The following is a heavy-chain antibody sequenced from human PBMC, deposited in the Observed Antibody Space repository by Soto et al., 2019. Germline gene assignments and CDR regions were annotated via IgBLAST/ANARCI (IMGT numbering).Heavy chain of an antibody. V-gene: IGHV4-61*01. CDR3: ARAAGRFDYGDPRQPFDY. J-gene: IGHJ4*02. D-gene: IGHD4-17*01. CDR2: IYYSGST. Sequence: QVQLQESGPGLVKPSETLSLTCTVSGGSVSSGSYYWSWIRQPPGKGLEWIGYIYYSGSTNYNPSLKSRVTISVDTSKNQFSLKLSSVTAADTAVYYCARAAGRFDYGDPRQPFDYWGQGTLVTVSS. CDR1: GGSVSSGSYY.